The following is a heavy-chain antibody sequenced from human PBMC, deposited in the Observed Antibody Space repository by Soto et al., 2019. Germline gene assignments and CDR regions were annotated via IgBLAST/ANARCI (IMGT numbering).Heavy chain of an antibody. CDR1: GYTFTGCY. CDR2: INPNSGGT. D-gene: IGHD6-6*01. CDR3: ARDGGYIAARPDYYYMDV. Sequence: GASVKGSCKGSGYTFTGCYMHWVRQAPGQRLEWMGWINPNSGGTNYAQKFQGWVTMTRDTSISTAYMELSRLRSDDTAVYYCARDGGYIAARPDYYYMDVWGKGTTVTVSS. V-gene: IGHV1-2*04. J-gene: IGHJ6*03.